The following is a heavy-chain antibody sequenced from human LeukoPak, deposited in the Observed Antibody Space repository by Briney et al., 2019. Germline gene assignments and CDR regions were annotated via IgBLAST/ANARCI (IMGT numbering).Heavy chain of an antibody. J-gene: IGHJ4*02. CDR2: IYYSGGT. CDR1: GGSISSSSYY. CDR3: ARRMIDDYVWGSYRYYPFDY. D-gene: IGHD3-16*02. Sequence: PSETLSLTCTVSGGSISSSSYYWGWIRQPPGKGLEWIGSIYYSGGTYYNPSLKSRVTISVDTSKNQFSLKLSSVTAADTAVYYCARRMIDDYVWGSYRYYPFDYWGQGTLVTVSS. V-gene: IGHV4-39*01.